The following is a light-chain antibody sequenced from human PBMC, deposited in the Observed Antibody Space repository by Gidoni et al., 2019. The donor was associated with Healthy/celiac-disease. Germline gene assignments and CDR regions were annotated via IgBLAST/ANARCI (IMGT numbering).Light chain of an antibody. V-gene: IGKV4-1*01. CDR1: QTVLYSSNNKNY. J-gene: IGKJ2*01. CDR2: WAS. CDR3: QQYYSTLYT. Sequence: GSLGERATSNCKSSQTVLYSSNNKNYLAWYQQKSGQPPKLLIYWASTRESGVPDRFSGSGSGTDFTLTISSLQAEDVAVYYCQQYYSTLYTFXQXTKLEIK.